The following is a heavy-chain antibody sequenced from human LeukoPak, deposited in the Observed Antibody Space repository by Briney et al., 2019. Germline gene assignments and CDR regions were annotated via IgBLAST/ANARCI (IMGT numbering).Heavy chain of an antibody. CDR2: IIPIFGTA. J-gene: IGHJ4*02. Sequence: GSSVKVSCKASGGTFSSYAISWVRLAPGQGLEWMGGIIPIFGTANYAQKFQGRVTITTDKSTSTAYVELSSLRSEDTAVYYCARGYCSSTSCFPLDYWGQGTLVTVSS. CDR3: ARGYCSSTSCFPLDY. D-gene: IGHD2-2*01. CDR1: GGTFSSYA. V-gene: IGHV1-69*05.